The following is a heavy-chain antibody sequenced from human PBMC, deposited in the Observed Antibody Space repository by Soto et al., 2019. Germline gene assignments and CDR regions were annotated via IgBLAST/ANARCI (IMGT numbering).Heavy chain of an antibody. J-gene: IGHJ4*02. CDR3: ARSGVGYCTNGVCYTHRITPRYFDY. CDR1: GGSFSGYY. Sequence: SETLSLTCAVYGGSFSGYYWSWIRQSPGKGLEWIGEINHSGSTNSDPSLKSRDTISVDTSKNQFSLKLSSVAAADTAVYYCARSGVGYCTNGVCYTHRITPRYFDYWCQGTLVTVSS. D-gene: IGHD2-8*01. V-gene: IGHV4-34*01. CDR2: INHSGST.